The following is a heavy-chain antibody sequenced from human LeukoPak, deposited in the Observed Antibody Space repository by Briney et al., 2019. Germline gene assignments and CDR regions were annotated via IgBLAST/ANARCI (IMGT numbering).Heavy chain of an antibody. Sequence: GGSLRLSCAASGFTVSSNYMSWVRQAPGKGLEWVSVIYSGGNTYYADSVKGRFTISRDNSKNTLYLQMNSLRAEDTAVYYCAVEYTSSSFDYWGQGTLATVSS. CDR1: GFTVSSNY. CDR3: AVEYTSSSFDY. D-gene: IGHD6-6*01. J-gene: IGHJ4*02. CDR2: IYSGGNT. V-gene: IGHV3-53*01.